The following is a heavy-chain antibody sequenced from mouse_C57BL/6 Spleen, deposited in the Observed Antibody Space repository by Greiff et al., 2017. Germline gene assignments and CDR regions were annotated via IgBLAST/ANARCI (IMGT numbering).Heavy chain of an antibody. Sequence: VKLQQPGAELVRPGSSVKLSCKASGYTFTSYWMDWVKQRPGQGLEWIGNIYPSDSETHYNQKFKDKATLTVDKSSSTAYMQISSLTSEDSAVYYCARRGNYPGYWGQGTTLTVSS. CDR2: IYPSDSET. V-gene: IGHV1-61*01. D-gene: IGHD2-1*01. CDR1: GYTFTSYW. CDR3: ARRGNYPGY. J-gene: IGHJ2*01.